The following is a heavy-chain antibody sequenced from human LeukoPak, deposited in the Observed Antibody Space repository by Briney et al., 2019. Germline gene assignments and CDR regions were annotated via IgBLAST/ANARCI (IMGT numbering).Heavy chain of an antibody. CDR2: TNTDGSST. V-gene: IGHV3-74*03. D-gene: IGHD6-19*01. CDR3: AKHGSGRYFDY. CDR1: GFTFSSYW. J-gene: IGHJ4*02. Sequence: PGGSLRLSCAASGFTFSSYWMHWVRQAPGKGLVWVSGTNTDGSSTMYADSVKGRFTIARDNAKNTLYLQMNSLRAEDTAVYYCAKHGSGRYFDYWGQGTLVTVSS.